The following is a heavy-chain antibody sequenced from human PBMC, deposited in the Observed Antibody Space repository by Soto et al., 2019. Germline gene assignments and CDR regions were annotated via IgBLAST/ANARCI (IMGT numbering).Heavy chain of an antibody. CDR3: ASDRRGDGLYCSDS. CDR2: INLNSGDT. V-gene: IGHV1-2*02. D-gene: IGHD5-12*01. J-gene: IGHJ5*01. Sequence: GASVKVSCKTSGDTFTDSSMHWVRQAPGQGLEWMGWINLNSGDTNYAEKFRGRVTMTRDTSIITAYMELTRLKSDDTALYYCASDRRGDGLYCSDSWGQGTRVTVSS. CDR1: GDTFTDSS.